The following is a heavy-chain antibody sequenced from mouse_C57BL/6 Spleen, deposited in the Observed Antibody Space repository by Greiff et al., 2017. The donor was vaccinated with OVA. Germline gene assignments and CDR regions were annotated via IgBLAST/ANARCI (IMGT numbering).Heavy chain of an antibody. CDR2: IRLKSDNYAT. V-gene: IGHV6-3*01. CDR1: GFTFSNYW. D-gene: IGHD2-3*01. Sequence: EVMLVESGGGLVQPGGSMKLSCVASGFTFSNYWMNWVRQSPETGLEWVAQIRLKSDNYATHYAESVKGRFTISRDDSKSSVYLQMNNLRAEDTGIYYCTGDGYYWYFDVWGTGTTVTVSS. J-gene: IGHJ1*03. CDR3: TGDGYYWYFDV.